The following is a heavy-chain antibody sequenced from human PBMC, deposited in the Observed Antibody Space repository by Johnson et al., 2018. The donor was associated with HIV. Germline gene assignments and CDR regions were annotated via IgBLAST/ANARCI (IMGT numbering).Heavy chain of an antibody. D-gene: IGHD6-25*01. V-gene: IGHV3-7*01. Sequence: VQLVESGGGLVQPGGYLRLSCAASGFTFSSYWMSWVRQAPGKGLEWVANIKQDGSEKYYVDSVKGRFTISRDNAKNSLYLQMNSLRAEDTAVYYCARFGMGSSGDAFDIWGQGTMVTVSS. J-gene: IGHJ3*02. CDR3: ARFGMGSSGDAFDI. CDR1: GFTFSSYW. CDR2: IKQDGSEK.